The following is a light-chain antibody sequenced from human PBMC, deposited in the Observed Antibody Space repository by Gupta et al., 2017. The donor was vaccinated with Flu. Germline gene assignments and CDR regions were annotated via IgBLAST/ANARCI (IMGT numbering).Light chain of an antibody. J-gene: IGKJ2*01. CDR1: QSVSGH. Sequence: PGEGATLSCRASQSVSGHLAWYQQKPGQAPRLLIYETSNRATGTPARFSGSGSGTDFTLTISSLEPEDFAVYYCQQRANWLTFGQGTKLEIK. V-gene: IGKV3-11*01. CDR2: ETS. CDR3: QQRANWLT.